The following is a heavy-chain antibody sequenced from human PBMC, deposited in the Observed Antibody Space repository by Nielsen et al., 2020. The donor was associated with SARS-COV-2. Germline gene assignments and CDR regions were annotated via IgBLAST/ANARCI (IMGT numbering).Heavy chain of an antibody. J-gene: IGHJ5*02. V-gene: IGHV4-28*01. CDR3: AAYVGVVGFGP. D-gene: IGHD3-3*01. Sequence: SETLSLTCSVSGSSITASNWWAWIRQTPGQGLEWIGYIFHSGSTYYNPSLLSRVSMSVDTSKNQFSLKLRSVTAVDTAVYYCAAYVGVVGFGPWGQGTPVTVSS. CDR2: IFHSGST. CDR1: GSSITASNW.